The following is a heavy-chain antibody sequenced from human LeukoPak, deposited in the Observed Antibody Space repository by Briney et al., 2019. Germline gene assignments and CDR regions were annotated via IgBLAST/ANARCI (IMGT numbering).Heavy chain of an antibody. CDR2: IYAGGAA. CDR3: ARSTSYHFDS. CDR1: GFTVSTNY. D-gene: IGHD2-2*01. J-gene: IGHJ4*02. V-gene: IGHV3-53*01. Sequence: PGGSLTLFCPASGFTVSTNYLSWVRQAPGKGLEWVSVIYAGGAAYYADYVKGRFTISRDTSNNTLILQMHSLGVEDTAVYYCARSTSYHFDSWGQGTLVTVSS.